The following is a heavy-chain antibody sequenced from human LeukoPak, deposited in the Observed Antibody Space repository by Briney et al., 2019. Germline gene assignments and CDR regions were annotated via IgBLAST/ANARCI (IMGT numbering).Heavy chain of an antibody. CDR1: GGSISSSSYY. CDR3: AIKYYGSGSYYKDINFDY. CDR2: IYYSGST. D-gene: IGHD3-10*01. V-gene: IGHV4-39*01. J-gene: IGHJ4*02. Sequence: PSQTLSLTCTVSGGSISSSSYYWGWIRQPPGKGLEWIGSIYYSGSTYYNPSLKSRVTISVDTSKHRSSLKLSSVTAADTAVYYCAIKYYGSGSYYKDINFDYWGQGTLVTVSS.